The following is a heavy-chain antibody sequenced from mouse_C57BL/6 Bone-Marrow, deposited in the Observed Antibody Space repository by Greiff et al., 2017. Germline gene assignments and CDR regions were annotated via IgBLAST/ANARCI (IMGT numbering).Heavy chain of an antibody. Sequence: DVKLQESGAELVRPGASVKLSCTASGFNIKDDYMHWVKQRPEQGLAWIGWIDPENGDTEYASKFQGKATITADTSSNTAYLQLSSLTSEDTAVYYCRLYYDYAWFAYWGQGTLVTVSA. CDR2: IDPENGDT. CDR3: RLYYDYAWFAY. J-gene: IGHJ3*01. V-gene: IGHV14-4*01. D-gene: IGHD2-4*01. CDR1: GFNIKDDY.